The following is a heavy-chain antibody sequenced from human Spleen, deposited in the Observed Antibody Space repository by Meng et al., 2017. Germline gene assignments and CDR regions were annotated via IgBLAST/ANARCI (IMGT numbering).Heavy chain of an antibody. J-gene: IGHJ6*02. CDR3: AKDFGSGDRPSYGLDV. D-gene: IGHD3-10*01. CDR1: GFTFSRSA. V-gene: IGHV3-23*01. CDR2: VSRSGGTT. Sequence: GGSLRLSCAVSGFTFSRSAMSWVRQAPGKGLECVSAVSRSGGTTYYADSVKGRFTISRDDSKSTMYLQMNSLRVEDTAVYYCAKDFGSGDRPSYGLDVWGQGTTVTVSS.